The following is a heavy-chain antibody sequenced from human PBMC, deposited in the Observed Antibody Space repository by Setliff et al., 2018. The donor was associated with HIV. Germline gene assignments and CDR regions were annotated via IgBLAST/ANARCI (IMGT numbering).Heavy chain of an antibody. D-gene: IGHD5-12*01. CDR3: ARESRDIVPTSPLDY. J-gene: IGHJ4*02. V-gene: IGHV1-2*06. Sequence: ASVKVSCKASGYSFTGCYIHWVRQAPGQGLEWMGRINPNSGDTNYAQKFQGRVTMTRDTSISTAYMELSRLISDDTAVYYCARESRDIVPTSPLDYWGQGTLVTVSS. CDR2: INPNSGDT. CDR1: GYSFTGCY.